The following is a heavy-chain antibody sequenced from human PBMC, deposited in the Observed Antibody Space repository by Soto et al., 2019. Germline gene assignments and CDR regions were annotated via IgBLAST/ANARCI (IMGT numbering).Heavy chain of an antibody. CDR2: IIPMYGPA. CDR3: ARVTSMVRGVIDNWFDP. V-gene: IGHV1-69*01. J-gene: IGHJ5*02. Sequence: QVPLVQSGAEVKKPGSSVTVSCKASGGTFRSYAIHWVRQAPGQGLEWMGGIIPMYGPAKYAQRVQGRVTITADESTTTVYMELTSLTSQDTAVYYCARVTSMVRGVIDNWFDPWGHGTLVTVSS. CDR1: GGTFRSYA. D-gene: IGHD3-10*01.